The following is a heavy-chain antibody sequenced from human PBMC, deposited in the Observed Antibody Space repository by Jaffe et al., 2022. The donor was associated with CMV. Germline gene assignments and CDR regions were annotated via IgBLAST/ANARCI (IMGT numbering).Heavy chain of an antibody. CDR1: GFTFSSYW. J-gene: IGHJ6*02. CDR2: IKQDGSEK. CDR3: ARGGLRFLEWLLYYYGMDV. V-gene: IGHV3-7*01. D-gene: IGHD3-3*01. Sequence: EVQLVESGGGLVQPGGSLRLSCAASGFTFSSYWMSWVRQAPGKGLEWVANIKQDGSEKYYVDSVKGRFTISRDNAKNSLYLQMNSLRAEDTAVYYCARGGLRFLEWLLYYYGMDVWGQGTTVTVSS.